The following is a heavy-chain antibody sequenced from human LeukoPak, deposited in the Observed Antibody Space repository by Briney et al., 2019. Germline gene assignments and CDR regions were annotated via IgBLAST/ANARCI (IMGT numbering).Heavy chain of an antibody. D-gene: IGHD6-19*01. CDR1: GFTFSTYW. V-gene: IGHV3-64*01. Sequence: GGSLRLSCAASGFTFSTYWMHWVRQAPGKGLEYVSAISSNGGSTYYANSVKGRFTISRDNSKNTLYLQMGSLRAEDMAVYYCAREHLIAVRGAFDYWGQGTLVTVSS. CDR2: ISSNGGST. J-gene: IGHJ4*02. CDR3: AREHLIAVRGAFDY.